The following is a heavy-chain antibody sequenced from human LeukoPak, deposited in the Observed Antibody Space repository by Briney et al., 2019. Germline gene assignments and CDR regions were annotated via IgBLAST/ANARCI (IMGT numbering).Heavy chain of an antibody. CDR3: TTGRVSDFWSGYYSYYFDY. J-gene: IGHJ4*02. CDR2: IKSKTDGGTT. D-gene: IGHD3-3*01. CDR1: GFTFSNAW. Sequence: GGSLRLSCAASGFTFSNAWMSWVRQAPGKGLEWVGRIKSKTDGGTTDYAAPVKGRFTISRDDSKNTLYLQMNSLKTEDTAVYYCTTGRVSDFWSGYYSYYFDYWGQGTLATVSS. V-gene: IGHV3-15*01.